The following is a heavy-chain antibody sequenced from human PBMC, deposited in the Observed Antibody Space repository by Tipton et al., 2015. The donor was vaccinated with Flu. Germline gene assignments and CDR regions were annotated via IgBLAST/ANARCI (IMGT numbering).Heavy chain of an antibody. CDR3: ARVARDFWSGGPWFDP. Sequence: TLSLTCTVSGGSVSSGSYYWSWIRQPPGKGLEWIGYIYYSGSTNYNPSLKSRVTISVDTSKNQFSLKLSSVTAADTAVYYCARVARDFWSGGPWFDPWGPGTLVTVSS. D-gene: IGHD3-3*01. V-gene: IGHV4-61*01. CDR2: IYYSGST. CDR1: GGSVSSGSYY. J-gene: IGHJ5*02.